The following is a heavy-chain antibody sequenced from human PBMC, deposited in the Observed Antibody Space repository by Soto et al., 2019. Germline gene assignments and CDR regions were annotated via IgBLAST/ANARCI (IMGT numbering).Heavy chain of an antibody. Sequence: PGGSLRLSCVASGFTFSTYWMHWVRQTPGEGLVWVSHTDSDGTFTTYADSVEGRFTISRDNAKSTLYLQMNSLRAEDTAVYYCASSSYNSRYFFDYWGQGTLVTLSS. D-gene: IGHD3-10*01. V-gene: IGHV3-74*01. CDR1: GFTFSTYW. CDR3: ASSSYNSRYFFDY. J-gene: IGHJ4*02. CDR2: TDSDGTFT.